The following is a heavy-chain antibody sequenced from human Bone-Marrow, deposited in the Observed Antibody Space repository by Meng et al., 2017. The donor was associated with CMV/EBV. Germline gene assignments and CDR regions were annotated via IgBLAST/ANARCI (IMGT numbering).Heavy chain of an antibody. CDR2: INPNSGGT. CDR1: GYTFTGYY. CDR3: ARDQEVGATLTYYDY. J-gene: IGHJ4*02. Sequence: ASVKVSCKASGYTFTGYYMHWVRQAPGQGLEWMGWINPNSGGTNYAQKFQGRVTMTRDTSISTAYMELSRLRCDDTAVYYCARDQEVGATLTYYDYWGQGTLVTVSS. D-gene: IGHD1-26*01. V-gene: IGHV1-2*02.